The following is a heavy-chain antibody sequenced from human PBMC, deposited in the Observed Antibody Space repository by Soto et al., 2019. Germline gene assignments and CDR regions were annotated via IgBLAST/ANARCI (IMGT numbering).Heavy chain of an antibody. CDR3: ARDHPPGGIRGHWYFDL. Sequence: EVQLLEAGGGLVQPGGSLRLSCAASGFTFDNYAMSWVRQAPGKGLEWVSAIIGSGGTTYADSVKGRFTITRENSKNTMCLQMNSLRAEDTAVYYCARDHPPGGIRGHWYFDLWGRGTLVTVSS. CDR1: GFTFDNYA. CDR2: IIGSGGTT. V-gene: IGHV3-23*01. J-gene: IGHJ2*01. D-gene: IGHD3-10*01.